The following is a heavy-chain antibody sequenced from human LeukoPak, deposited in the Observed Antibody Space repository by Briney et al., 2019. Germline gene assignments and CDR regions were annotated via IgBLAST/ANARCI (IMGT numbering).Heavy chain of an antibody. CDR3: ARALTINWYFDL. V-gene: IGHV3-21*06. D-gene: IGHD3-9*01. Sequence: GGSLRLSCAASGFTFNSNSMNWVRQAPEKGLEWVSSISSSGSFIYYADSVKGRFTISRDTAKNSLYLQMNSLRAEDTAVYYCARALTINWYFDLWGRGTLVTVSA. CDR1: GFTFNSNS. J-gene: IGHJ2*01. CDR2: ISSSGSFI.